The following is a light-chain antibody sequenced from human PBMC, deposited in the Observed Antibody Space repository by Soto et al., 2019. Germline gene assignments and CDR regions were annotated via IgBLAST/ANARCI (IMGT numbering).Light chain of an antibody. V-gene: IGKV3-11*01. Sequence: EIVLTQSPATLSLSPGERATLSCRASQSVSSYLAWYQQKPGQAPSLLIYDVSNRATGIPARFSGSGSGTGSTLTISSLEPEDFAVYYCQQRSNWPLTFGGGTKVEIK. J-gene: IGKJ4*01. CDR2: DVS. CDR3: QQRSNWPLT. CDR1: QSVSSY.